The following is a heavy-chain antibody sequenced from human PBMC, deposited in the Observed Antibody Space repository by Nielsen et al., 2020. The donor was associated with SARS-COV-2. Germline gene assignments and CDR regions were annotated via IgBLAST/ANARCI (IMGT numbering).Heavy chain of an antibody. Sequence: WVRQAPGQGLEWMGWISAYNGNTNYAQKLQGRVTMTTDTSTSTAYMELRSLRSDDTAVYYCARGSSRILHRENYYYYYYMDVWGKGTTVTVSS. CDR2: ISAYNGNT. J-gene: IGHJ6*03. D-gene: IGHD1-26*01. V-gene: IGHV1-18*01. CDR3: ARGSSRILHRENYYYYYYMDV.